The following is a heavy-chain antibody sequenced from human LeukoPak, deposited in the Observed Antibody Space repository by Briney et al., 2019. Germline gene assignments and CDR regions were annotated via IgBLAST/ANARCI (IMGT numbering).Heavy chain of an antibody. D-gene: IGHD3-22*01. CDR1: GFTFSSYA. J-gene: IGHJ4*02. CDR3: AKDGARDSSGYLPGGVFDY. Sequence: GGSLRLSCAASGFTFSSYAMHWVRQAPGKGLEWVSLISWDGGSTYYADSVKGRFTISRDNSKNSLYLQMNSLRAEDTALYYCAKDGARDSSGYLPGGVFDYWGQGTLVTVSS. CDR2: ISWDGGST. V-gene: IGHV3-43D*03.